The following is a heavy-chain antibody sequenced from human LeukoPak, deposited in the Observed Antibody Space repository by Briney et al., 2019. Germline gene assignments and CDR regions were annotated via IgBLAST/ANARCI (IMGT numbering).Heavy chain of an antibody. CDR2: ISSSSYI. Sequence: GGSLRLSCAASGFTFSSYSMNWVRQAPGKGLEWVSSISSSSYIYYADSVKGRFTISRDNAKNSLYLQMNSLRAEDTAVYYCARVVVGSRADDYWGQGTLVTVSS. CDR3: ARVVVGSRADDY. CDR1: GFTFSSYS. J-gene: IGHJ4*02. V-gene: IGHV3-21*01. D-gene: IGHD2-15*01.